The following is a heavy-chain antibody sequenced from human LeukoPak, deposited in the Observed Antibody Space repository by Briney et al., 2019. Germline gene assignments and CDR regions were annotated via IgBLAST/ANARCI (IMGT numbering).Heavy chain of an antibody. Sequence: PSETLSLTCTVSGYSISSGYYWGWIRQPPGKGLEWIGEINHSGSTNYNPSLKSRVTISVDTSKNQFSLKLSSVTAADTAVYYCARGLRFLEWLLPHWFDPWGQGTLVIVSS. V-gene: IGHV4-38-2*02. CDR2: INHSGST. CDR3: ARGLRFLEWLLPHWFDP. J-gene: IGHJ5*02. CDR1: GYSISSGYY. D-gene: IGHD3-3*01.